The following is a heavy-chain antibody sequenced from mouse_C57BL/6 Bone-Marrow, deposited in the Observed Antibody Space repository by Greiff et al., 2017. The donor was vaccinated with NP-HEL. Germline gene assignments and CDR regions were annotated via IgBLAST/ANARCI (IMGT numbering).Heavy chain of an antibody. V-gene: IGHV1-64*01. D-gene: IGHD2-2*01. Sequence: QVQLQQSGAELVKPGASVKLSCKASGYTFTSYWMHWVKQRPGQGLEWIGMIHPNSGSTNYNEKFKSKATLTVDKSSSTAYMQLSSLTSEDSAVYYCARGGLRRAWFAYWGQGTLVTVSA. CDR1: GYTFTSYW. J-gene: IGHJ3*01. CDR3: ARGGLRRAWFAY. CDR2: IHPNSGST.